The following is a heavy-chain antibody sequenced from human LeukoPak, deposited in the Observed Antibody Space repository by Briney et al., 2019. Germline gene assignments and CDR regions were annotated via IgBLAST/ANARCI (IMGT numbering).Heavy chain of an antibody. CDR1: GFTVSNNY. CDR3: AKGASDWYIDY. CDR2: MYSGGTT. Sequence: PGGSLRLSCAASGFTVSNNYMNWVRQAPGKGLEWVSVMYSGGTTYYADSVKGRFSISRDKSKNTVFLQMSSLKAEDTAVYYCAKGASDWYIDYWGQGTLVTVSS. D-gene: IGHD6-19*01. J-gene: IGHJ4*02. V-gene: IGHV3-53*01.